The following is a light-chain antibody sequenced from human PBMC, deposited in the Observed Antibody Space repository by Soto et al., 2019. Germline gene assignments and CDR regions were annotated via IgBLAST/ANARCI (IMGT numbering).Light chain of an antibody. J-gene: IGLJ1*01. CDR1: SSNIGTNY. V-gene: IGLV1-47*01. Sequence: QSVLTQPPSASGTPGQRVTISCSGGSSNIGTNYVYWYQQLPGTAPKLLIYRNNLRPSGVPDRFSASKSGTSASLAIRGLRSEDEGDYFCAGWDDSLHRLLFGAGTKLTVL. CDR2: RNN. CDR3: AGWDDSLHRLL.